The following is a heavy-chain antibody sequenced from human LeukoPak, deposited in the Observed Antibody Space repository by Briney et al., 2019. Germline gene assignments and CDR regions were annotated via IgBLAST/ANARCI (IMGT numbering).Heavy chain of an antibody. CDR1: GFAFSSYA. CDR3: AKDGHDYGDYFGY. CDR2: ITGSGGST. V-gene: IGHV3-23*01. D-gene: IGHD4-17*01. Sequence: GGSLRLSCAASGFAFSSYAMIWVRQAPGKGLEWVSAITGSGGSTYYADSVKGRFTISRDNSKNTLYLQMNSLRAEDTAVYYCAKDGHDYGDYFGYWGQGTLVTVSS. J-gene: IGHJ4*02.